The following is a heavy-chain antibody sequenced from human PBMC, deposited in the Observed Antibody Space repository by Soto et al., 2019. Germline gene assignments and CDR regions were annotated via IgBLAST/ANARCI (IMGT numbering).Heavy chain of an antibody. D-gene: IGHD2-8*01. CDR3: AGRYCPNGVCYTNYYYYIGV. Sequence: EVQLLDSGGGLVQPGGSLRLSCAASGFTFSTYAMTWVRQAPGKGLEWVSTLTPSGGNTYYADSVQGRFTISRDNSMNTLYLQMNSLRAEDTAVYYCAGRYCPNGVCYTNYYYYIGVWGEGTTVTVSS. J-gene: IGHJ6*03. CDR1: GFTFSTYA. V-gene: IGHV3-23*01. CDR2: LTPSGGNT.